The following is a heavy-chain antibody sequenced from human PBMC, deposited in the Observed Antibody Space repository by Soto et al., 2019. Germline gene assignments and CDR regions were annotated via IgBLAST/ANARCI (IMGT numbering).Heavy chain of an antibody. CDR3: ARDIVVIPTARPNDAFDI. Sequence: GGSLRLSCAASGVTVSSNYMSWVRQAPGKGLEWVSVIYSGGSTYYADSVKGRFTISRDNSKNTLYLQMNSLRAEDTAVYYCARDIVVIPTARPNDAFDIWGQGTMVTVSS. J-gene: IGHJ3*02. V-gene: IGHV3-66*01. D-gene: IGHD2-2*02. CDR2: IYSGGST. CDR1: GVTVSSNY.